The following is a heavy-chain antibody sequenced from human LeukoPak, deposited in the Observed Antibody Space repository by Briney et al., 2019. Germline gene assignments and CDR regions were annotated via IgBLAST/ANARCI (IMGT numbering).Heavy chain of an antibody. D-gene: IGHD3-10*02. V-gene: IGHV1-69*05. J-gene: IGHJ3*02. Sequence: SVKVSCKASGGTFSSYAISWVRQAPGQGLEWMGGIIPIFGTANYAQKFQGRVTITTDESTSTAYMELSSLRSEDTAVYYCASPFITMSTDDAFDIWGQGTMVTVSS. CDR2: IIPIFGTA. CDR3: ASPFITMSTDDAFDI. CDR1: GGTFSSYA.